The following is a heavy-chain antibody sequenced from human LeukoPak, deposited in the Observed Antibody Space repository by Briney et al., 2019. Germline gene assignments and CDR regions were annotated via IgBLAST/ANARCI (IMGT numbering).Heavy chain of an antibody. CDR1: GYTFTGYY. J-gene: IGHJ5*02. CDR3: ARDRKDVVGDAAWFAP. CDR2: INPNTGGT. D-gene: IGHD1-26*01. Sequence: ASVTVSCKASGYTFTGYYIHWVRQAPGQGLEWMGWINPNTGGTDRAQKFQGRVSLTRDTSINTAYMELPRLTSDDTAVYYCARDRKDVVGDAAWFAPWGQGTLVTVSS. V-gene: IGHV1-2*02.